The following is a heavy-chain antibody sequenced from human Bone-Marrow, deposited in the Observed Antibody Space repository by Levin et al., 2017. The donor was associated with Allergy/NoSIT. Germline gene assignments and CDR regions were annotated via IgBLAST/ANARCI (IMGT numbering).Heavy chain of an antibody. CDR2: IIPILGLA. J-gene: IGHJ4*02. Sequence: SVKVSCKASGVTFDSYGFYWVRQAPGQGLEWMGGIIPILGLANYAQKFQGRVSITADESTNTGHMDLYSLRSEDTAVYYCVRGRTSTSLDYWGQGTLVIVSS. V-gene: IGHV1-69*10. CDR3: VRGRTSTSLDY. CDR1: GVTFDSYG. D-gene: IGHD6-6*01.